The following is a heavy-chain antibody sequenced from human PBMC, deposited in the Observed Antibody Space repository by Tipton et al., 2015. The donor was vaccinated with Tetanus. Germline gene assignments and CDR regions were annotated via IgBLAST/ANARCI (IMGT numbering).Heavy chain of an antibody. CDR1: GFTFSKYA. CDR3: AKAQPPDGAASGAVDV. V-gene: IGHV3-23*01. CDR2: LTGSGDRA. J-gene: IGHJ6*02. Sequence: SLRLSCVVSGFTFSKYAMTWVRRAPGRGLEWVASLTGSGDRAYYSSSVRGRFTVSRDTVKKTHFLQMDSLTVDDTAVYYCAKAQPPDGAASGAVDVWGQGTAVTVSS. D-gene: IGHD6-25*01.